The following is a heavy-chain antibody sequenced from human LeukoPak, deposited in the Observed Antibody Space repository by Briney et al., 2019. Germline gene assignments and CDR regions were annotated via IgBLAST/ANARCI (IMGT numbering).Heavy chain of an antibody. D-gene: IGHD2-2*01. J-gene: IGHJ3*02. CDR3: AGRGSSTGTFDI. CDR1: GGSITNLDYY. Sequence: SETLSLTCTVSGGSITNLDYYWTWIRQPAGKRLEWIGRIYTSGGTNYNPSLKSRVTMSVDRSKNEISLHLASLTAADTALYYCAGRGSSTGTFDIWGPGTFVTVSS. V-gene: IGHV4-61*02. CDR2: IYTSGGT.